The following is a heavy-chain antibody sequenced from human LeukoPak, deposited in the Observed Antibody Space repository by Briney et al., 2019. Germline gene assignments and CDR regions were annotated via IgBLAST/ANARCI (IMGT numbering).Heavy chain of an antibody. D-gene: IGHD1-7*01. V-gene: IGHV1-2*02. CDR3: ARDWDPITGTTRWFDP. CDR1: GYSFTGYY. Sequence: ASVKVSCKASGYSFTGYYMHWVRQAPGQGLEWMGWINVNNGDTNYAQKFQGRVTVTRDTSISTAYMELSRLRSDDTAVYYCARDWDPITGTTRWFDPWGQGTPVTVSS. J-gene: IGHJ5*02. CDR2: INVNNGDT.